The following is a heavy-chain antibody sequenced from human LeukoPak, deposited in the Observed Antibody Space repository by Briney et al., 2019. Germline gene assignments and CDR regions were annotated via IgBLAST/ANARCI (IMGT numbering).Heavy chain of an antibody. CDR3: TRMMYCSGGSCSFDY. CDR2: IRSKAFGGTT. J-gene: IGHJ4*02. CDR1: GFTFGDYA. D-gene: IGHD2-15*01. Sequence: PGRSLRLSCTASGFTFGDYAMSWVRQAPGKGLEWVGFIRSKAFGGTTEYAASVKGRFTISRDDSKSIAYLQVNSLKTEDTAVYYCTRMMYCSGGSCSFDYWGQGTLVTVSS. V-gene: IGHV3-49*04.